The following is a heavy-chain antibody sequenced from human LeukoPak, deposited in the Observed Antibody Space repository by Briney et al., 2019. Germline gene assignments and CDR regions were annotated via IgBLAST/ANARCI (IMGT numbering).Heavy chain of an antibody. D-gene: IGHD2-15*01. CDR2: ISGSGDTT. J-gene: IGHJ6*03. CDR1: GFTFSNYA. V-gene: IGHV3-23*01. CDR3: AKDTSAWWYHRAYMNV. Sequence: GGSLRLSRAASGFTFSNYAMSWVRQAPGGGLEWVSAISGSGDTTFHADSVKGRFTTSRDNSKNTLSLQMSGLRVEDSAVYFCAKDTSAWWYHRAYMNVWGTGTTVTVSS.